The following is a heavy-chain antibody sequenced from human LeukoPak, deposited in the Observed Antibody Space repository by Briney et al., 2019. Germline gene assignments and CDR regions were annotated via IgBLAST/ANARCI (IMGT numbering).Heavy chain of an antibody. Sequence: GESLKISCKCSGYSFTSYWIGWVRQMPGKGLEWMGIIYPGDSDTRYSPSFQGQVTISADKSISTAYLQWSSLKASDTAMYYCARQAGSGSYYPVVDYWGQGTLVTVSS. J-gene: IGHJ4*02. CDR3: ARQAGSGSYYPVVDY. D-gene: IGHD3-10*01. CDR2: IYPGDSDT. CDR1: GYSFTSYW. V-gene: IGHV5-51*01.